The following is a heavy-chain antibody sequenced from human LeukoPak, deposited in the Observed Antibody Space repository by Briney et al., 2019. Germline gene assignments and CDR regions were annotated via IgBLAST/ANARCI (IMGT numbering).Heavy chain of an antibody. V-gene: IGHV3-30*18. CDR2: LSHDGSEK. J-gene: IGHJ6*02. D-gene: IGHD3-10*01. Sequence: PGGSLRLSCAASGFSFSTYAMHWVRQAPGKGLEWVALLSHDGSEKFYADSVKGRFTISRDNSKNTVDLQMNSLRAEDTAVYYCAKYGSGSDYYYYGLDVWGQGTTVTFSS. CDR1: GFSFSTYA. CDR3: AKYGSGSDYYYYGLDV.